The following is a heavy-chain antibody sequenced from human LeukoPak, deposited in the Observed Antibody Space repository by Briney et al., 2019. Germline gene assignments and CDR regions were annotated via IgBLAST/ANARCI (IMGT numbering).Heavy chain of an antibody. Sequence: PGGSLRLSCAASGFTFSSYSMNWVRQAPGKGLEWVSVIYSGGSTYYADSVKGRFTISRDNSKNTLYLQMNSLRAEDTAVYYCARASCGGDCYPTNYGMDVWGQGTTVTVSS. D-gene: IGHD2-21*02. CDR1: GFTFSSYS. CDR2: IYSGGST. CDR3: ARASCGGDCYPTNYGMDV. V-gene: IGHV3-66*01. J-gene: IGHJ6*02.